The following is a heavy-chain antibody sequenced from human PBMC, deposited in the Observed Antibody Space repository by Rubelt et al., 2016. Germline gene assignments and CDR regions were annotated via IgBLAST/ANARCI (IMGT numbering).Heavy chain of an antibody. V-gene: IGHV1-46*01. CDR2: GGST. J-gene: IGHJ6*02. D-gene: IGHD6-13*01. Sequence: GGSTSYAQKFQGRVTMTRDTSTSTVYMELSSLRSEDTAVYYCARDTYSGAAAASDVWGQGTTVTVSS. CDR3: ARDTYSGAAAASDV.